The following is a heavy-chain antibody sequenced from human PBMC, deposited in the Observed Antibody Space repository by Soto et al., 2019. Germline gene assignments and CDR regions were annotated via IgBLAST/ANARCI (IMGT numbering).Heavy chain of an antibody. Sequence: GASVKVSCKASGGTFSSYAISWVRQAPGQGLEWMGGIIPIFGTANYAQKFQGRVTITADKSTSTAYMELSSLRSEDTAVYYCARARQQLVPYYYYGMDVWGQGTTVTVS. CDR1: GGTFSSYA. CDR3: ARARQQLVPYYYYGMDV. D-gene: IGHD6-13*01. V-gene: IGHV1-69*06. J-gene: IGHJ6*02. CDR2: IIPIFGTA.